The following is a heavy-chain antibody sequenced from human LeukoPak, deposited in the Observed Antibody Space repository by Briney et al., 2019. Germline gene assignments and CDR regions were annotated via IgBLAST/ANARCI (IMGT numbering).Heavy chain of an antibody. CDR3: AKRGIVIRGILVIGYHQEAYHYDF. D-gene: IGHD3-10*01. V-gene: IGHV3-23*01. CDR1: GISLSNYA. Sequence: GGSLRLSCVVSGISLSNYAMTWVRQAPGKGLEWVSYIRERGGSTTYADSVKGRFTISRDTSLNTLYLQMNNLRAEDTAVYFCAKRGIVIRGILVIGYHQEAYHYDFWGQGVLVTVSS. CDR2: IRERGGST. J-gene: IGHJ4*02.